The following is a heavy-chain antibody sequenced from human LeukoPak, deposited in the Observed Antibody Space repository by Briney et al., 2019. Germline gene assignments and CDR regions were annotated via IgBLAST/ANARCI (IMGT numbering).Heavy chain of an antibody. CDR1: GFTVSSNY. J-gene: IGHJ3*02. Sequence: GGSLRLSCAASGFTVSSNYMSWVRQAPGKGLEWVSSISSSSSYIYYADSVKGRFTISRDNAKNSLYLQMNSLRAEDTAVYYCARDWGSYYFAFDIWGQGTMATVSS. D-gene: IGHD1-26*01. CDR2: ISSSSSYI. CDR3: ARDWGSYYFAFDI. V-gene: IGHV3-21*01.